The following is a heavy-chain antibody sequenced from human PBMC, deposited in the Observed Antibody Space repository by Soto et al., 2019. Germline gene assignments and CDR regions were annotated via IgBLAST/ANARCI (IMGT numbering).Heavy chain of an antibody. D-gene: IGHD2-15*01. CDR2: IYYSGST. Sequence: QVQLQESGPGLVKPSQTLSLTCTVSGGSISSGGYYWSWIRQHPGKGLEWIGYIYYSGSTYYNPSLKSRVTISVDTYKNQCSLKLSSVTAADTAVYYCARDERAGYCSGGSCYYHNWFDPWGQGTLVTVSS. V-gene: IGHV4-31*03. CDR1: GGSISSGGYY. J-gene: IGHJ5*02. CDR3: ARDERAGYCSGGSCYYHNWFDP.